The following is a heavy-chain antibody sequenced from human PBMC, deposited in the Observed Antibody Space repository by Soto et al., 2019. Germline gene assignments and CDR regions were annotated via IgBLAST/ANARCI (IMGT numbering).Heavy chain of an antibody. CDR2: IYNDGTYS. D-gene: IGHD3-10*01. Sequence: QLGGSLRLSCAASGFIFKMYWMHWVRQSPGKGLVWISRIYNDGTYSDYADSVRGRFTISRDNVNDTLYLQMNNLRAEDSGLYYCTRGPRPISTGTGAYWGQGTQVTVSS. V-gene: IGHV3-74*01. CDR1: GFIFKMYW. J-gene: IGHJ4*02. CDR3: TRGPRPISTGTGAY.